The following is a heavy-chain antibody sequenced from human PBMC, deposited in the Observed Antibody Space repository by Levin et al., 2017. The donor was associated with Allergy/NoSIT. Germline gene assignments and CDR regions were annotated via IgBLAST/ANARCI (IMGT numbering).Heavy chain of an antibody. CDR2: ISHSGSC. CDR3: ARDRVITSGSTYYYYGMDG. D-gene: IGHD2-15*01. CDR1: GGSISSSF. Sequence: LSQTLSLTCTVSGGSISSSFWSWIRQPPGKGLEWIGYISHSGSCNYNPSLKSRVTISVDTSKNQFSLKLTSVTAADTAVYYCARDRVITSGSTYYYYGMDGWGQGTTVTVSS. J-gene: IGHJ6*02. V-gene: IGHV4-59*01.